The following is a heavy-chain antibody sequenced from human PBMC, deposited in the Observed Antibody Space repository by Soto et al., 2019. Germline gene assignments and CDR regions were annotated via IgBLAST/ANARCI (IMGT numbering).Heavy chain of an antibody. Sequence: QVQLVESGGGVVQPGRSLRLSCAASGFTFSSYAMHWVRQAPGKGLEWVAVISYDGSNKYYADSVKGRFTISRDNSQNTLYLQMNSLRAEDTAVYYCARTSLWFGELLRLDYYYYGMDVWGQGITVTVSS. CDR2: ISYDGSNK. D-gene: IGHD3-10*01. V-gene: IGHV3-30-3*01. J-gene: IGHJ6*02. CDR3: ARTSLWFGELLRLDYYYYGMDV. CDR1: GFTFSSYA.